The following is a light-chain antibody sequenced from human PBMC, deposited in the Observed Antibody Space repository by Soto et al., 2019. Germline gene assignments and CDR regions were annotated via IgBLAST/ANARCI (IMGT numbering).Light chain of an antibody. CDR2: RAS. J-gene: IGKJ4*01. CDR3: HQSYSTPLT. Sequence: EIVFTQYPGTQSLSRVERATLCCRSSQNVDSNYLAWYQQKPGQAPRIIIFRASSRAKGVPARFSASGSGTESTLTISGLQSEDFAVYYCHQSYSTPLTFGGGTKVDIK. V-gene: IGKV3-20*01. CDR1: QNVDSNY.